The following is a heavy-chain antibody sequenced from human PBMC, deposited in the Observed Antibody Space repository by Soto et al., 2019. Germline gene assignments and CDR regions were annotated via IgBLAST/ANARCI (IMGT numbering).Heavy chain of an antibody. J-gene: IGHJ4*02. CDR2: VNAGNGYT. CDR1: GYTLTINV. Sequence: VSAKVSCKSSGYTLTINVVHWVRKAPGQSLEWMGWVNAGNGYTKYLQNFQGRVTISSDTSASTAYMELNSLRSEDTAVYYCARGAHTYGYVFDYCGQGTLVTVSS. CDR3: ARGAHTYGYVFDY. D-gene: IGHD5-18*01. V-gene: IGHV1-3*01.